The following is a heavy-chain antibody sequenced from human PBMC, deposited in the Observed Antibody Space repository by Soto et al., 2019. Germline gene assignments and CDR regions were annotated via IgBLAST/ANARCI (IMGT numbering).Heavy chain of an antibody. CDR1: SDSISSYY. CDR3: ARAVGDPLYYLDY. J-gene: IGHJ4*02. D-gene: IGHD6-19*01. Sequence: QVQQQESGPGLVRPSETLSLTCTVSSDSISSYYWIWIRQSPGKGLEWIGYTDYSGNTNYNPSLKSRVTISGDTSKNQFSLRLSSVTAADTAVYYCARAVGDPLYYLDYWGQGTLVTVSS. CDR2: TDYSGNT. V-gene: IGHV4-59*08.